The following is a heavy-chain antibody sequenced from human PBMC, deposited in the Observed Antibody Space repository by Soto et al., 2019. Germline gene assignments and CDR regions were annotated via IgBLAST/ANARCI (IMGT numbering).Heavy chain of an antibody. D-gene: IGHD4-4*01. J-gene: IGHJ4*02. V-gene: IGHV3-33*01. Sequence: GGSLRLSCAASGFSFSTYDMHWVRQAPGKGLEWVAVIWYDGSNEYHAGSVKGRFTISRDNSKNTLYLQMNSLRAEDTAVYYCARDPSSNYAAYYFDYWGQGTLVTSPQ. CDR3: ARDPSSNYAAYYFDY. CDR1: GFSFSTYD. CDR2: IWYDGSNE.